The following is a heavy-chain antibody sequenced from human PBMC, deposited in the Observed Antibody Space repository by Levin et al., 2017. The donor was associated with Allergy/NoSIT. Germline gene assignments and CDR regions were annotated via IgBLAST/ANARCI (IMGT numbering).Heavy chain of an antibody. Sequence: SETLSLTCTVSGGSISSYYWSWIRQSPGKRPEWIGYIHYTGYTNYSPSLKIRVTISLDTSKNQFSLKLTSVTAADTAVYSCARSAHVTVIPAAIFAFDPWGQGILVTVSS. J-gene: IGHJ5*02. CDR1: GGSISSYY. V-gene: IGHV4-59*08. D-gene: IGHD2-2*01. CDR2: IHYTGYT. CDR3: ARSAHVTVIPAAIFAFDP.